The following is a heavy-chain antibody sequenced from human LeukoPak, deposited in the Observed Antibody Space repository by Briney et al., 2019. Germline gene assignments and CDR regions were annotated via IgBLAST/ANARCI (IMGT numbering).Heavy chain of an antibody. CDR3: ATVGLVSTYYYDSSGYYMDV. CDR1: GYTLTELS. J-gene: IGHJ6*03. CDR2: FDPEDGET. V-gene: IGHV1-24*01. Sequence: ASVKVSCKVSGYTLTELSMHWVRQAPGKGLEWMGGFDPEDGETIYAQKFQGRVTMTEDTSTDTAYMELSSLRSEDTAVYYCATVGLVSTYYYDSSGYYMDVWGQGTTVTVSS. D-gene: IGHD3-22*01.